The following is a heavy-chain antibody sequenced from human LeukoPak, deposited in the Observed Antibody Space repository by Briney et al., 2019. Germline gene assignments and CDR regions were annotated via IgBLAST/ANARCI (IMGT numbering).Heavy chain of an antibody. CDR2: IKSKTDGGTT. Sequence: PGGSLRLSCAASGFTFSNAWMSWVRQAPGRGLEWVGRIKSKTDGGTTDYAAPVKGRFTISRDDSKNTLYLQVNSLKTEDTAVYYCTTDPELGYCSGGSCYPDYFDYWGQGTLVTVSS. CDR3: TTDPELGYCSGGSCYPDYFDY. V-gene: IGHV3-15*01. J-gene: IGHJ4*02. D-gene: IGHD2-15*01. CDR1: GFTFSNAW.